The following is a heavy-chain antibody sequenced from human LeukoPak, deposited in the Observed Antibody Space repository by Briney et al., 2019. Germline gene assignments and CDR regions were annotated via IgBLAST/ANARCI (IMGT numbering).Heavy chain of an antibody. J-gene: IGHJ4*02. V-gene: IGHV1-2*02. Sequence: ASVKVSCRASGYTFTGYYMHWVRQAPGQGLEWMGWINPNSGGINYAQKFQGRVTMTRDTSISTAYMELSRLRSDDTAVYYCARSPRTWIQLWAYFDYWGQGTLVTVSS. CDR2: INPNSGGI. CDR3: ARSPRTWIQLWAYFDY. CDR1: GYTFTGYY. D-gene: IGHD5-18*01.